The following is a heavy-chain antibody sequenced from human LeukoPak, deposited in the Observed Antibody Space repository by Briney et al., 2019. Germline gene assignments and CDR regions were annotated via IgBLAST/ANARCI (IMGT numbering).Heavy chain of an antibody. CDR3: ARELREHGVFDI. J-gene: IGHJ3*02. Sequence: PGGSLRLSCAASGFTFSDYYMSWIRQAPGKGLEWVSYISSSGSTIYYAVSVKGRFTISRDNDKTSLYLQMHSLRAEDTAVYYCARELREHGVFDIWGQGIMVTVSS. CDR2: ISSSGSTI. CDR1: GFTFSDYY. V-gene: IGHV3-11*04. D-gene: IGHD1-26*01.